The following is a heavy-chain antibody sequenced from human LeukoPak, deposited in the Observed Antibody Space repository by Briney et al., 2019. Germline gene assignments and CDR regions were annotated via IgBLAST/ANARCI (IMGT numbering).Heavy chain of an antibody. CDR2: SYHIGST. CDR1: GDPISSHSDY. V-gene: IGHV4-61*08. J-gene: IGHJ4*02. Sequence: SETLSPTCTVSGDPISSHSDYKWTWIRQPPGTGLEWIGYSYHIGSTNYNPSLKSRVTISVDTSKNQFSLKLTSVTAADTAVYYCAREYSGFDYWGQGTLVTVSS. CDR3: AREYSGFDY. D-gene: IGHD5-12*01.